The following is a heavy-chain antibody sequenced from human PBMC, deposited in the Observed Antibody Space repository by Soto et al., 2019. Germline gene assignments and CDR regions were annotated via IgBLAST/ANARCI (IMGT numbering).Heavy chain of an antibody. D-gene: IGHD6-19*01. V-gene: IGHV6-1*01. J-gene: IGHJ4*02. CDR1: GDSVSSNSAA. Sequence: KQSQTLSLTCAISGDSVSSNSAAWNWIRQSPSRGLEWLGRTYYRSKWYNDYAVSVKSRITINPDTSKNQFSLQLNSVTPEDTAVYYCARVNDKIAVAGTADYWGQGTLVTVSS. CDR3: ARVNDKIAVAGTADY. CDR2: TYYRSKWYN.